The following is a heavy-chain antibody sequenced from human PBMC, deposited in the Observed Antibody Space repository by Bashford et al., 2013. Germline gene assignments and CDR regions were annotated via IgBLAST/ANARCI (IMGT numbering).Heavy chain of an antibody. D-gene: IGHD1-20*01. CDR3: ARDRGDNWKDAWSPTLAYTMDV. V-gene: IGHV1-2*02. Sequence: ASVKVSCKASGYTFTSYGISWVRQAPGQGLEWVGWNNLNSGGANYAQKFQGRVTMTRDTSISTAYMEVNSLRFDDTAVYYCARDRGDNWKDAWSPTLAYTMDVWGQGTTVTVSS. CDR1: GYTFTSYG. CDR2: NNLNSGGA. J-gene: IGHJ6*02.